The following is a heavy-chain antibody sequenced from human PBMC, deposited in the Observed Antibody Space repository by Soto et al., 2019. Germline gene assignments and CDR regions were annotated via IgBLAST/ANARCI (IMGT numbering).Heavy chain of an antibody. CDR3: ARDRGDIVVVVAAYYYYYGMDV. V-gene: IGHV1-18*01. CDR2: ISAYNGNT. D-gene: IGHD2-15*01. Sequence: QVQLVQSGAEVKKPGASVKVSCKASGYTFTSYGISWVRQAPGQGLEWMGWISAYNGNTNYAQKLQGRVTMTTDTSTRTAYMELRSLRSADTAVYYCARDRGDIVVVVAAYYYYYGMDVWGQGTTVTVSS. J-gene: IGHJ6*02. CDR1: GYTFTSYG.